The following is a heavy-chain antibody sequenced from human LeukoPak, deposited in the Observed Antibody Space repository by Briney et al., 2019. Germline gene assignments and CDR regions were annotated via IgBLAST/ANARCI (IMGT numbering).Heavy chain of an antibody. CDR3: ARSNTWYVQSSYYYGMDV. CDR1: GFSFSSYT. D-gene: IGHD2-2*01. CDR2: ISSDVGNK. J-gene: IGHJ6*02. V-gene: IGHV3-30*04. Sequence: VQPGTSLRLSCAASGFSFSSYTMHWVRQAPGKGLEGVAVISSDVGNKYEADSVKGRFTIYRDNSENTLYLQMNSLRPEDTALYYCARSNTWYVQSSYYYGMDVWGQGTTVTVSS.